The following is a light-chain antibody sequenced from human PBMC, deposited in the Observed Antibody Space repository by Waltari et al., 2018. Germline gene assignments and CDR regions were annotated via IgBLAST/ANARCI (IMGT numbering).Light chain of an antibody. CDR2: KAS. CDR1: QTSSNW. CDR3: QQYNSWWR. Sequence: DIQMTLSPSTLSASVGDRVTITCRASQTSSNWLAWYQHKSGKAPKLLIYKASRLESGVPSRFSGSGSGTEFTLTISSLQPDDFATYYCQQYNSWWRFGQGTKVEIK. J-gene: IGKJ1*01. V-gene: IGKV1-5*03.